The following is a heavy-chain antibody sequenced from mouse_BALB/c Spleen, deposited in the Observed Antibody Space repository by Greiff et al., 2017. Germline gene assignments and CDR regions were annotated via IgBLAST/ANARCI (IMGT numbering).Heavy chain of an antibody. CDR2: IDPSDSYT. Sequence: QVQLQQPGAELVKPGASVKMSCKASGYTFTSYWMHWVKQRPGQGLEWIGVIDPSDSYTSYNQKFKGKATLTVDTSSSTAYMQLSSLTSEDSAVYYCTRSYGNYWYFDVWGAGTTVTVSS. J-gene: IGHJ1*01. CDR1: GYTFTSYW. V-gene: IGHV1S127*01. CDR3: TRSYGNYWYFDV. D-gene: IGHD2-1*01.